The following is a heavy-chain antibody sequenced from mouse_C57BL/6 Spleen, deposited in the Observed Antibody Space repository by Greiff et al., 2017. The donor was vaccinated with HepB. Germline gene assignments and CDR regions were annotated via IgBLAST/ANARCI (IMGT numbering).Heavy chain of an antibody. V-gene: IGHV1-82*01. CDR2: IYPGDGDT. D-gene: IGHD1-1*01. CDR1: GYAFSSSW. CDR3: ARNYYGNAMDY. Sequence: VKLVESGPELVKPGASVKISCKASGYAFSSSWMNWVKQRPGKGLEWIGRIYPGDGDTNYNGKFKGKATLTADKSSSTAYMQLSSLTSEDSAVYFCARNYYGNAMDYWGQGTSVTVSS. J-gene: IGHJ4*01.